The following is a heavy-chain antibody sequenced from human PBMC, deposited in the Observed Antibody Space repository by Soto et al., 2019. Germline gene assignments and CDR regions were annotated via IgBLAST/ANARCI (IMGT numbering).Heavy chain of an antibody. D-gene: IGHD3-22*01. CDR2: INPNSGGT. J-gene: IGHJ5*02. V-gene: IGHV1-2*04. CDR1: GYTFTGYY. CDR3: ARGGDSSGYYLAT. Sequence: ASVKVSCQASGYTFTGYYMHWVRQAPGQGLEWMGWINPNSGGTNYAQKFQGWVTMTRDTSISTAYMELGRLRSDDPAVYYCARGGDSSGYYLATWGQGTLVTVSS.